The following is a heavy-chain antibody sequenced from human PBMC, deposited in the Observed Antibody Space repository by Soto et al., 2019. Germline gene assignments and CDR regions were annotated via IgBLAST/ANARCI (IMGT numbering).Heavy chain of an antibody. CDR2: GST. CDR3: ASACADYFLDY. V-gene: IGHV4-59*01. J-gene: IGHJ4*02. D-gene: IGHD4-17*01. Sequence: GSTVYNPSLKSRVTISSDTSKNQFSLKLNSVTAADPAVDYCASACADYFLDYWGQGTLVTVSS.